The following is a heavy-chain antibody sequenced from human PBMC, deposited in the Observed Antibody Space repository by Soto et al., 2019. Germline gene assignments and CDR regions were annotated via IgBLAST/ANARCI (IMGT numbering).Heavy chain of an antibody. CDR3: ARDGGGLSFGEFTFDY. CDR1: EGNFIRYA. J-gene: IGHJ4*02. Sequence: GRSHRHSSTAAEGNFIRYAMNWVRQEKGKGLEWVAVISYDGTYKYYADSVKGRFTISRDNAKNSLYLQMNSLRAEDTALYYCARDGGGLSFGEFTFDYWGLRTLVTVSS. V-gene: IGHV3-30-3*01. CDR2: ISYDGTYK. D-gene: IGHD3-10*01.